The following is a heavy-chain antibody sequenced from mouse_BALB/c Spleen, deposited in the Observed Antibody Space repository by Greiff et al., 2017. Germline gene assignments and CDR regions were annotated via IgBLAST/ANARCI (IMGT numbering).Heavy chain of an antibody. V-gene: IGHV5-6-4*01. J-gene: IGHJ4*01. CDR3: TRDKVGLAMDY. D-gene: IGHD4-1*01. Sequence: EVKLVESGGGLVKPGGSLKLSCAASGFTFSSYTMSWVRQTPEKRLEWVATISSGGSYTYYPDSVKGRFTISRDNAKNTLYLQMSSLKSEDTAMYYCTRDKVGLAMDYWGQGTSVTVSS. CDR1: GFTFSSYT. CDR2: ISSGGSYT.